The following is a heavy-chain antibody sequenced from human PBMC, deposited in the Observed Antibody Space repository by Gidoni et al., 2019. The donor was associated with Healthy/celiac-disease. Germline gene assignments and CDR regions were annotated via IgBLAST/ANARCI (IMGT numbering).Heavy chain of an antibody. CDR1: EFTFSSYA. Sequence: EVQLLESGGGSVPPGGSLRLSCPASEFTFSSYALGWVRQAPGKGLEWVSAISGSGGSTYYADSVKCRFTISRDNSKNTLYLQMNSLRAEDTAVYYCAKVRPGGLEWLLYLNGLDYWGQGTLVTVSS. V-gene: IGHV3-23*01. CDR2: ISGSGGST. D-gene: IGHD3-3*01. J-gene: IGHJ4*02. CDR3: AKVRPGGLEWLLYLNGLDY.